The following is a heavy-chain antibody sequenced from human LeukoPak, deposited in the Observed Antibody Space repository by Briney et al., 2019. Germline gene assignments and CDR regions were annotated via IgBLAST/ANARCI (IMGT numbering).Heavy chain of an antibody. CDR2: INHSGST. J-gene: IGHJ6*02. Sequence: SETLSLTCAVYGGSFSGYYWSWIRQPPGKGLEWLGEINHSGSTNYNPSLKSRVTISVDTSKNQFSLKLSSVTAADTAVYYCARARGYLLTYYYYYGMDVWGQGTTVTVSS. V-gene: IGHV4-34*01. CDR3: ARARGYLLTYYYYYGMDV. CDR1: GGSFSGYY. D-gene: IGHD5-12*01.